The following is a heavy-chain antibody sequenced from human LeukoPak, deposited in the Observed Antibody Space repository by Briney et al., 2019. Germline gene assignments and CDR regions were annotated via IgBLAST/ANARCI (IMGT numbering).Heavy chain of an antibody. V-gene: IGHV1-2*02. Sequence: ASVQISCKASGYTFTEYHVHWVRQAPGQGLEWMGWLDANNGATNYAQKFQGRVTMTRDTSINTAYVELSSLRSDDTAVYYCARDSTPLAGSYFDYWGQGTLVSASS. CDR2: LDANNGAT. D-gene: IGHD6-19*01. CDR3: ARDSTPLAGSYFDY. CDR1: GYTFTEYH. J-gene: IGHJ4*02.